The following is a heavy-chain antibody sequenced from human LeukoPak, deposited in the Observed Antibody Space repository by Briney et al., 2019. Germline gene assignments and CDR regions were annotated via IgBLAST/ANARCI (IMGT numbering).Heavy chain of an antibody. J-gene: IGHJ5*02. CDR1: GFTFSSYA. CDR3: ARDKGLYDSSSGFDP. CDR2: ISYDGSNK. V-gene: IGHV3-30*01. Sequence: PGRSLRLSCAASGFTFSSYAMPWVRQAPGKGLEWVAVISYDGSNKYYADSVKGRFTISRDNSKNTLYLQMNSLRAEDTAVYYCARDKGLYDSSSGFDPWGQGTLVTVSS. D-gene: IGHD3-22*01.